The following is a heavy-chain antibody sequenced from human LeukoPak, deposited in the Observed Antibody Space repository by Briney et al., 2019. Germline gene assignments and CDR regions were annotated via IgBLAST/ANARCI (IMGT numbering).Heavy chain of an antibody. V-gene: IGHV3-30*02. D-gene: IGHD2-2*01. J-gene: IGHJ3*02. Sequence: GGSLRLSCAASGFTFSSYGMHWVRQAPGKGLEWVAFIRYDGSNKYYADSVKGRFTISRDNSKNTLYLQMNSLRAEDTAVYYCAKDSHDIVVVPAAYMGDAFDIWGQGTMVTVSS. CDR1: GFTFSSYG. CDR2: IRYDGSNK. CDR3: AKDSHDIVVVPAAYMGDAFDI.